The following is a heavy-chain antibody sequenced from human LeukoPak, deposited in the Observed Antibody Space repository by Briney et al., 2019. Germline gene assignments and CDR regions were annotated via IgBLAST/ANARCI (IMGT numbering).Heavy chain of an antibody. CDR1: GGSISTFY. CDR2: TSYSGGT. Sequence: SETLSLTCTVSGGSISTFYWSWIRQPPGKGLEWIGYTSYSGGTNYNPSLKSRVSISVDTSKNQFSLKLKSVTAADTAVYYCARARESDQWGQGTLVTVSS. J-gene: IGHJ4*02. V-gene: IGHV4-59*01. D-gene: IGHD3-10*01. CDR3: ARARESDQ.